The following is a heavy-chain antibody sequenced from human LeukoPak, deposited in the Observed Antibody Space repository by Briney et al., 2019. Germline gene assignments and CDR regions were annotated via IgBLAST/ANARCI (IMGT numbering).Heavy chain of an antibody. Sequence: PGGSLRLSCAASGFTVSSNYMSWVRQAPGKGLEWVSVIYSGGSTYCADSVKGRFTISRDNSKNTLYLQMNSLRAEDTAVYYCARGGYCSSTSCYIYFDYWGQGTLVTVSS. CDR2: IYSGGST. CDR1: GFTVSSNY. D-gene: IGHD2-2*02. J-gene: IGHJ4*02. V-gene: IGHV3-66*01. CDR3: ARGGYCSSTSCYIYFDY.